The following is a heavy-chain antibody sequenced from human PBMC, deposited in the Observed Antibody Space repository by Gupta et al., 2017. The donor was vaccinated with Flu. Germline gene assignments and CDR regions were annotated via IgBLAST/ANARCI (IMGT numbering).Heavy chain of an antibody. Sequence: HWVRQAPGKGRVWVSRIKSDESSASYADSVKGRFTIYRDNAKNTLYLQMNRLRAEDTAVYYCARDGAGDCSGGSCYSWFDPWGQGTRVTVSS. J-gene: IGHJ5*02. V-gene: IGHV3-74*01. CDR3: ARDGAGDCSGGSCYSWFDP. CDR2: IKSDESSA. D-gene: IGHD2-15*01.